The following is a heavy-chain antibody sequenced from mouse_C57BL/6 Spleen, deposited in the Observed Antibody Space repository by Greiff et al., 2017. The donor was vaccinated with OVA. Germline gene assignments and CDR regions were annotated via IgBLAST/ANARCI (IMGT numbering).Heavy chain of an antibody. D-gene: IGHD1-1*01. J-gene: IGHJ2*01. Sequence: DVMLVESGEGLVKPGGSLKLSCAASGFTFSSYAMSWVRQTPEKRLEWVAYISSGGDYIYYADTVKGRFTISRDNARNTLYLQMSSLKSEDTAMYYCTRDRTFITTVPHFDYWGQGTTLTVSS. CDR1: GFTFSSYA. CDR3: TRDRTFITTVPHFDY. V-gene: IGHV5-9-1*02. CDR2: ISSGGDYI.